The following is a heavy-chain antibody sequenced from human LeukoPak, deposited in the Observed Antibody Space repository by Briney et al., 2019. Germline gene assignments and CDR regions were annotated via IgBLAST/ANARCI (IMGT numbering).Heavy chain of an antibody. D-gene: IGHD3-10*01. J-gene: IGHJ4*02. CDR2: IYYSGST. V-gene: IGHV4-39*01. CDR1: GFNFNTYW. CDR3: ARHELLWFGDFDY. Sequence: GSLRLSCAASGFNFNTYWMSWIRQPPGKGLEWIGSIYYSGSTYYNPSLKSRVTISVDTSKNQFSLKLSSVTAADTAVYYCARHELLWFGDFDYWGQGVLVTVSS.